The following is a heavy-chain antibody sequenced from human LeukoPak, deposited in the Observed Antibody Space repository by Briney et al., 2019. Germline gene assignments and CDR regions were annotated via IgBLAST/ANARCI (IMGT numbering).Heavy chain of an antibody. CDR2: IIPIFGTT. Sequence: SVKVSCKTSGGAFSSYAITWVRQTPGQGLEWMGGIIPIFGTTNYAQKFQDRVTITADKSTSTAYMKLSSLRSEDTAVYYCARVVGLTGYSSNWYSGYYYYMDVWGKGTTVTVSS. V-gene: IGHV1-69*06. D-gene: IGHD6-13*01. CDR1: GGAFSSYA. CDR3: ARVVGLTGYSSNWYSGYYYYMDV. J-gene: IGHJ6*03.